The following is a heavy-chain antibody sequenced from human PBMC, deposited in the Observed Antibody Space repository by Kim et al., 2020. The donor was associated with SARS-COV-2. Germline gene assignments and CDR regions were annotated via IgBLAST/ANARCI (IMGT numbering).Heavy chain of an antibody. CDR2: ISYEGSTQ. CDR3: ARNLVRDTDLGT. Sequence: GGSLRLSCAASGFTFSSHVMHWVRQAPGKGLEWVALISYEGSTQKYTDSVKGRFTVSRDNSKNILFLQMNSLRPEDMAVYYCARNLVRDTDLGTWGQGTLVTVSS. V-gene: IGHV3-30*03. CDR1: GFTFSSHV. J-gene: IGHJ5*02. D-gene: IGHD2-21*01.